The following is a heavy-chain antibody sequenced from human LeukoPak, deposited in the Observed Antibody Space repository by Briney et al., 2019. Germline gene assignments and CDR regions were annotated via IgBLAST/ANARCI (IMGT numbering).Heavy chain of an antibody. V-gene: IGHV3-30*02. D-gene: IGHD5-18*01. Sequence: GGSLRLSCAASGFTFSSYGMHWVRQAPGKGLEWVAFIRYDGSNQYYADSVKGRFTISRDNSKNTLYLQMNSLRTEDTAVYYCAKERDTAMVTIDYWGQGTLVTVSS. CDR2: IRYDGSNQ. CDR3: AKERDTAMVTIDY. J-gene: IGHJ4*02. CDR1: GFTFSSYG.